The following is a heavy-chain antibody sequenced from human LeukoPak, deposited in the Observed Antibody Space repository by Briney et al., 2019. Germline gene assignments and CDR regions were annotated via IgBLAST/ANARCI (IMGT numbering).Heavy chain of an antibody. CDR1: GYTFTSYD. CDR3: AREMAAAGHQRHYYYYYMDV. D-gene: IGHD6-13*01. J-gene: IGHJ6*03. Sequence: GASVKVSCKASGYTFTSYDINWVRQATGQGLEWMGWMNPNSGNTGYAQKFQGRVTMTRNTSISTAYMELSSLRSEDTAVYYCAREMAAAGHQRHYYYYYMDVWGKGTTVTVSS. CDR2: MNPNSGNT. V-gene: IGHV1-8*01.